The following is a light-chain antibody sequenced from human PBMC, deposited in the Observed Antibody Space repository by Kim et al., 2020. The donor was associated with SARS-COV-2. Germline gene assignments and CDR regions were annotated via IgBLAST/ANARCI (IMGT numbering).Light chain of an antibody. CDR1: SSDVGRYNR. CDR2: EVS. V-gene: IGLV2-18*02. Sequence: GQSVTISCTGTSSDVGRYNRVSWYQQPPGTAPKRMSYEVSNRPSGVPDRFSGSKSGNTASLTISGLQAEDEADYYCSSYTSSSTLVFGGGTQLTVL. CDR3: SSYTSSSTLV. J-gene: IGLJ3*02.